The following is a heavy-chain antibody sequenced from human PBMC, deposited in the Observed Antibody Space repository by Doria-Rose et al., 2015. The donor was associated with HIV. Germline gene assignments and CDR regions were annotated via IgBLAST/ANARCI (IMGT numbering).Heavy chain of an antibody. V-gene: IGHV2-26*01. D-gene: IGHD6-13*01. J-gene: IGHJ4*02. CDR3: ARIKSSRWYHKYYFDF. CDR1: GVSLSSPGMG. Sequence: QVTLKESGPVLVKPTETLMLTCTVSGVSLSSPGMGVSWIRQPPGKALEWLANIFSDDEGSYKTSLNSRLTISRGTSKSQVVLTMTDMDPVDTATYYCARIKSSRWYHKYYFDFWGQGTLVIVSA. CDR2: IFSDDEG.